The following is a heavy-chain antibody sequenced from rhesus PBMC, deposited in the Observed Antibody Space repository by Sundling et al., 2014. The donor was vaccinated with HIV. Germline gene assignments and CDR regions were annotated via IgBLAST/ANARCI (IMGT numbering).Heavy chain of an antibody. CDR3: ASDSSGWHHRFDY. J-gene: IGHJ4*01. CDR1: DGSISDSYR. V-gene: IGHV4-106*01. D-gene: IGHD2-21*01. Sequence: QVQLQESGPGVVKPSESLSLTCAVSDGSISDSYRWNWIRQTPGKGLEWITYIFRTAGSTYYNPSLKSRVTILTDTSKNQFSLKLTSVTAADTAVYYCASDSSGWHHRFDYWGQGVLVTVSS. CDR2: IFRTAGST.